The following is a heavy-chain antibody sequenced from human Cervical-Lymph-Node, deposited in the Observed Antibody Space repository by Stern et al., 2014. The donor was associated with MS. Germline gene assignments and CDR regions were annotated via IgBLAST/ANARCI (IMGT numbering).Heavy chain of an antibody. D-gene: IGHD2-15*01. J-gene: IGHJ2*01. V-gene: IGHV3-13*01. CDR1: GFTLRYYD. CDR3: ARVVASDLYYYFDL. CDR2: ISTTGDT. Sequence: EDQLVESGGGSVQPGGSLRLSCEASGFTLRYYDMHWVRQAAGKGLEWISVISTTGDTYYAGSVKGRFTISSDNAKNSLYLQMSSLRAGDTAFYYCARVVASDLYYYFDLWGRGTLVTVSS.